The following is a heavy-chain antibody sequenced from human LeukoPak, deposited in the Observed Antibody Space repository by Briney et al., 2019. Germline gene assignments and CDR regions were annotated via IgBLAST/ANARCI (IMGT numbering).Heavy chain of an antibody. V-gene: IGHV1-2*02. Sequence: ASVTVSCKASGYTFTGYYMHWVRPAPGQGLEWMGWINPNSGGTNYPQKFQGRVTITRDTSISTAYMELSRLRSADTAVYYCARDVWSSPCSFLNPYYYNGMEGGGQGATGTVS. CDR1: GYTFTGYY. CDR2: INPNSGGT. D-gene: IGHD3-3*01. CDR3: ARDVWSSPCSFLNPYYYNGMEG. J-gene: IGHJ6*02.